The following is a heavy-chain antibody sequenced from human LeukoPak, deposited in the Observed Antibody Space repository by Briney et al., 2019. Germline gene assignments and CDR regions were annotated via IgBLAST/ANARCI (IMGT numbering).Heavy chain of an antibody. CDR2: INTSGGST. J-gene: IGHJ4*02. CDR1: GYTFTSYY. Sequence: GASVKVSCKAFGYTFTSYYMHWVRQAPGQGLEWMGVINTSGGSTTYAQKFQGRVTMTRDTSTSTVYMEMSSLRSDDTAVYYCARDPEANWSFFDYWGQGTLVTV. V-gene: IGHV1-46*01. D-gene: IGHD7-27*01. CDR3: ARDPEANWSFFDY.